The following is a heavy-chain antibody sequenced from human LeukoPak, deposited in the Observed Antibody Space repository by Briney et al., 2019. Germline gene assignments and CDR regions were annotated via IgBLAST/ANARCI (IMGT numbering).Heavy chain of an antibody. CDR1: GFTFGDYA. Sequence: PGGSLRLSCTASGFTFGDYAMSWVRQAPGKGLEWVGFIRSKAYGGTTDYAASVKGRFTVSRDDSKSIAYLQMNSLKTEDSAVYYCTRDQGVPGAITRENFDYWGQGTLVTVSS. J-gene: IGHJ4*02. CDR3: TRDQGVPGAITRENFDY. CDR2: IRSKAYGGTT. D-gene: IGHD2-2*01. V-gene: IGHV3-49*04.